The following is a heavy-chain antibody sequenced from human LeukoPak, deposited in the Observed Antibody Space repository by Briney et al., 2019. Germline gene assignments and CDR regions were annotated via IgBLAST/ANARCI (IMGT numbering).Heavy chain of an antibody. D-gene: IGHD1-7*01. CDR2: INHSGST. V-gene: IGHV4-34*01. CDR3: ARATGTTRNAFDI. Sequence: SETLSLTCAVYGGSFSGYYWSWIRQPPGKGLEWIGEINHSGSTNYNPSLKSRVTISVGTSKNQFSLKLSSVTAADTAVYYCARATGTTRNAFDIWGQGTMVTVSS. CDR1: GGSFSGYY. J-gene: IGHJ3*02.